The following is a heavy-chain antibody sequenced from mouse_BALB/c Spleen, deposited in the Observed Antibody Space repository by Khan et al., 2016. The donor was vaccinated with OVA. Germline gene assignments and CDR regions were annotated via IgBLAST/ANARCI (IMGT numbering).Heavy chain of an antibody. V-gene: IGHV2-6-4*01. Sequence: VKVVESGPGLVAPSQSLSITCTVSGFSLSRYNIHWVRQPPGKGLEWLGMIWGGGGTDYNSTLKSRLSIRKDNSQSQVLLKMNSLQTDDTAMYYCARAYYRYDGYYAMDYWGQGTSVTVSS. CDR1: GFSLSRYN. CDR2: IWGGGGT. J-gene: IGHJ4*01. CDR3: ARAYYRYDGYYAMDY. D-gene: IGHD2-14*01.